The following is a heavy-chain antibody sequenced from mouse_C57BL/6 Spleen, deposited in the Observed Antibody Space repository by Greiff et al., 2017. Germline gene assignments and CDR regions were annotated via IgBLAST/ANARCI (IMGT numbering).Heavy chain of an antibody. D-gene: IGHD1-1*01. Sequence: QVQLQQPGAELVKPGASVKLSCKASGYTFTSYWMHWVKQRPGRGLEWIGRIDPSSGGTKYNEKFKSKATLTVDKPSSTAYMQLSSLTSEDSAVYYCARLHYGSSPWFAYWGQGTLLTVSA. V-gene: IGHV1-72*01. CDR3: ARLHYGSSPWFAY. CDR2: IDPSSGGT. CDR1: GYTFTSYW. J-gene: IGHJ3*01.